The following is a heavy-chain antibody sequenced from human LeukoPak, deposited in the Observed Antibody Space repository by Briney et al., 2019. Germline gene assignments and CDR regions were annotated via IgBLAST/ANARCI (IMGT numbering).Heavy chain of an antibody. V-gene: IGHV1-69*04. CDR2: IIPTLDTV. Sequence: ASVKVSCKVSGDTFSTYGISWVRQAPGQGLEWMGRIIPTLDTVKSAQKFRGRLTISADKSSNTAYMELSSLRSDDTAMYFCARWRLSGDALTTYHYKTVIDNYFDPWGQGTLVTVSS. D-gene: IGHD3-16*02. J-gene: IGHJ5*02. CDR3: ARWRLSGDALTTYHYKTVIDNYFDP. CDR1: GDTFSTYG.